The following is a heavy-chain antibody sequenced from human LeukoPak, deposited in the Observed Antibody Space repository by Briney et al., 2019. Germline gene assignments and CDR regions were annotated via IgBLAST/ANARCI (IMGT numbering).Heavy chain of an antibody. Sequence: PSETLSLTCTVSGGSISSYYWSWIRQPPGKGLEWIEYIYHSGSTKYNPSLKSRVTISVDTSKNQFSLKLSSVTAADTAVYYCARDGYSGNDGLWGQGSLVTVSS. CDR2: IYHSGST. CDR3: ARDGYSGNDGL. V-gene: IGHV4-59*01. CDR1: GGSISSYY. D-gene: IGHD5-12*01. J-gene: IGHJ4*02.